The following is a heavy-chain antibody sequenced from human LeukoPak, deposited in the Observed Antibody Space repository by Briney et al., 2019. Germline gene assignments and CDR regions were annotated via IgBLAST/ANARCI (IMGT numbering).Heavy chain of an antibody. CDR3: ARQSRTNGLQY. CDR1: GFIFNDYA. J-gene: IGHJ4*02. CDR2: IASGQSSI. V-gene: IGHV3-30*03. D-gene: IGHD2-8*01. Sequence: GGSLRLSCRTSGFIFNDYAMHWVRQAPGKGLEWVAVIASGQSSIFCIESVRGRFTISKETSRNTVYLQMHGLRREDTAVYYCARQSRTNGLQYWGQGTLVTVSS.